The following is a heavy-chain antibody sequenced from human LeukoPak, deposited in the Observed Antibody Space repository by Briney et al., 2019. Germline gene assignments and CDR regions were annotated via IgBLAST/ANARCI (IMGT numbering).Heavy chain of an antibody. D-gene: IGHD6-19*01. CDR3: ARDEEQWLAIDY. V-gene: IGHV3-21*01. CDR2: ISSSRSYI. CDR1: GFTFSSYS. Sequence: PGGSLRLCCAASGFTFSSYSMNWVRQAPGKGLEWVSSISSSRSYIHYADSVKGRFTISRDNAKNSLYLQMNSLRAEDTAVYYCARDEEQWLAIDYWGQGTLVTVPS. J-gene: IGHJ4*02.